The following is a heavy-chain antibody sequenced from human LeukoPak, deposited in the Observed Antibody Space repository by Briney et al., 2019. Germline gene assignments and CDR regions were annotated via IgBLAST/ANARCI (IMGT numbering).Heavy chain of an antibody. Sequence: GGSLRLSCAASGFTFSSYGMHWVRQAPGKGLEWVAVISYDGSNKYYAGSVKGRFTISRDNAKNSLYLQMNSLRAEDTALYYCAKGSDSSSWYPFDYWGQGTLVTVSS. J-gene: IGHJ4*02. D-gene: IGHD6-13*01. CDR2: ISYDGSNK. V-gene: IGHV3-30*18. CDR3: AKGSDSSSWYPFDY. CDR1: GFTFSSYG.